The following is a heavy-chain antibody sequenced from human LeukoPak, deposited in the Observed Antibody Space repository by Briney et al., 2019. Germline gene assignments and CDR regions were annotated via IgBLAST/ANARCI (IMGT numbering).Heavy chain of an antibody. V-gene: IGHV4-61*02. CDR3: ARESLYYDILTGPLMDV. D-gene: IGHD3-9*01. J-gene: IGHJ6*03. CDR1: GGSISGGSYY. Sequence: SETLSLTCTVSGGSISGGSYYWSWIRQPAGKGLEGIGRIYTSGSTNYNPSLKSRVTISVDTSKNQFSLKLSSVTAADTAVYYCARESLYYDILTGPLMDVWGKGTTVTVSS. CDR2: IYTSGST.